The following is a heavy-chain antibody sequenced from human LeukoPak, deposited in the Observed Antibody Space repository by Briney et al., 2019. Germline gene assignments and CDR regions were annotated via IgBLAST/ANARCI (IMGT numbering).Heavy chain of an antibody. CDR2: ISSSSSYI. V-gene: IGHV3-21*01. CDR1: GFTFSSYS. CDR3: ARDKGSEVAFDY. Sequence: GGSLRLSCAASGFTFSSYSMNWVRQAPGKGLEWVSSISSSSSYIYYADSVKGRFTISRDNAKNSLYLQMNSLRAEDTAVYYCARDKGSEVAFDYWGQGTLATVSS. J-gene: IGHJ4*02.